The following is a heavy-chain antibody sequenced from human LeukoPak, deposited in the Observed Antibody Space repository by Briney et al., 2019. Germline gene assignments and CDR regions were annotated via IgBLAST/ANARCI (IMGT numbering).Heavy chain of an antibody. CDR1: GFTFSGSA. D-gene: IGHD3-22*01. V-gene: IGHV3-73*01. CDR2: IRSKAKSYAT. CDR3: TRHAGVDYYETNWIDP. Sequence: PAGTLCLFCAGSGFTFSGSAMHWVRQAPGKGLERVVRIRSKAKSYATAYAASVKGRCTISRDDSKNTAYLQMNSLTTEDTAVYYCTRHAGVDYYETNWIDPWGQGTLVTVSS. J-gene: IGHJ5*02.